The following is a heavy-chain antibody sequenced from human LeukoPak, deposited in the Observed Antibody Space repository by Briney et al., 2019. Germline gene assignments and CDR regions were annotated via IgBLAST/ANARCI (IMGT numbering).Heavy chain of an antibody. CDR2: ISSSSSYI. CDR3: ARECTGSTSCYPY. Sequence: GGSLRLSCAASGFTFSSYSMNWVRQAPGKGLEWVSYISSSSSYIYNADSVKGGFTISRDNAKNSLYLQMNSLRAEDTAVYYCARECTGSTSCYPYWGQGTLVTVSS. J-gene: IGHJ4*02. V-gene: IGHV3-21*01. D-gene: IGHD2-2*01. CDR1: GFTFSSYS.